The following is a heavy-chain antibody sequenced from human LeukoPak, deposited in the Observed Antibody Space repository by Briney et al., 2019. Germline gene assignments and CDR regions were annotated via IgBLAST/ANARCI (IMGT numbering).Heavy chain of an antibody. CDR2: IYYSGST. CDR1: GGSISSYY. V-gene: IGHV4-59*01. D-gene: IGHD1-26*01. CDR3: ARDREGPYGMDV. Sequence: SETLSLTCTVSGGSISSYYCSWIRQPPGKGLEWIGYIYYSGSTNYNPSLKSRVTISVDTSKNQFSLKLSSVTAADTAVYYCARDREGPYGMDVWGQGTTVTVSS. J-gene: IGHJ6*02.